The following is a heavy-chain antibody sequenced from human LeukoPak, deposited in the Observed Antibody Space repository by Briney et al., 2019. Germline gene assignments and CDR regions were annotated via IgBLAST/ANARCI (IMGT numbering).Heavy chain of an antibody. CDR1: GSTFSTYG. J-gene: IGHJ4*02. V-gene: IGHV3-30*18. CDR2: ISFDGSTK. Sequence: GGSLRLSCAASGSTFSTYGMHWVRQAPGKGLEWVAVISFDGSTKNYVDSVKGRFTISRDNSSNTLYLQMNSLRVEDTAVYYCAKDRETDFWSGQGTYYFDYWGQGTLVTVSS. CDR3: AKDRETDFWSGQGTYYFDY. D-gene: IGHD3-3*01.